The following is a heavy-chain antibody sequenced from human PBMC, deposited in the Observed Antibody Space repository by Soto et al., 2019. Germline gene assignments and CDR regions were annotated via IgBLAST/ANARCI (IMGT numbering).Heavy chain of an antibody. CDR2: ISTSSGYT. V-gene: IGHV1-18*04. J-gene: IGHJ4*02. CDR3: ARGGGYAVDY. D-gene: IGHD5-12*01. CDR1: GYTFTSNS. Sequence: QVQLVQSGSELRKPGASVKVSCKASGYTFTSNSITWVRQAPGQGLEWMGWISTSSGYTKFAQKFQGRVTLTTDTSTSTAYMERTSLRSDDTAVYYCARGGGYAVDYWGQGTLVTVST.